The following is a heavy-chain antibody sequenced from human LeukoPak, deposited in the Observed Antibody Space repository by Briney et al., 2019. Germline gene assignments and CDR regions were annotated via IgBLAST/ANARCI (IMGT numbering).Heavy chain of an antibody. CDR2: INHSGST. J-gene: IGHJ3*02. D-gene: IGHD2-15*01. CDR3: ARDSIVVVVAAIGGAFDI. V-gene: IGHV4-34*01. CDR1: GGSFSGYY. Sequence: SETLSLTCAVYGGSFSGYYWSWIRQPPGKGLEWIGEINHSGSTNYNPSLKSRVTISVDTSKNQFSLKLSSVTAADTAVYYCARDSIVVVVAAIGGAFDIWGRGTMVTVSS.